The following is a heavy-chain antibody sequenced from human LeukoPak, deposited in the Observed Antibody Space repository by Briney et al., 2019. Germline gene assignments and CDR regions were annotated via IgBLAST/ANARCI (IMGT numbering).Heavy chain of an antibody. CDR2: ISAYNGNT. V-gene: IGHV1-18*01. CDR3: AREPVAAAGRNWFDP. Sequence: GASVKVSCKASGYTFTSYGISWVRQAPGQGLEWMGWISAYNGNTNYAQKLQGRVTMTTDTSTSTAYMELRSLRSEDTAVYYCAREPVAAAGRNWFDPRGQGTLVTVSS. J-gene: IGHJ5*02. CDR1: GYTFTSYG. D-gene: IGHD6-13*01.